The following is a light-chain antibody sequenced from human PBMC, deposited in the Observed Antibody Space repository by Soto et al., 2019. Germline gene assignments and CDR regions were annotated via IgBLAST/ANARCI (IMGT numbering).Light chain of an antibody. J-gene: IGLJ3*02. V-gene: IGLV1-40*01. CDR1: SSNIGAGYH. Sequence: QSVLTQPPSVSGAAGQRVTISCTGSSSNIGAGYHVHWYQQLPGTAPKLLIYGNSNRPSGVPDRFSGSKSGTSASLAITGLQVEDEASYYCQSYASSLSGSVFGGGTKLTVL. CDR3: QSYASSLSGSV. CDR2: GNS.